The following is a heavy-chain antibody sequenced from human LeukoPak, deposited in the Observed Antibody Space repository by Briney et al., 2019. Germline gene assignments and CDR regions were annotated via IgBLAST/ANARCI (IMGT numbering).Heavy chain of an antibody. D-gene: IGHD5-18*01. CDR1: GGSISSGGYY. Sequence: SETLSLTCTVSGGSISSGGYYWSWIRQHPGKGLEWIGYIYHSGSTYYNPSLKSRVTISVDTSKNQFSLKLSSVTAAGTAVYYCARNGYNYGSDYWGQGTLVIVSS. J-gene: IGHJ4*02. CDR2: IYHSGST. CDR3: ARNGYNYGSDY. V-gene: IGHV4-31*03.